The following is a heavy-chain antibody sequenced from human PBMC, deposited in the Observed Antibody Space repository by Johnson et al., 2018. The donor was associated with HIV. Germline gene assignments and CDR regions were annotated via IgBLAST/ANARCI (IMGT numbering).Heavy chain of an antibody. CDR1: GFTFSYYW. CDR2: IKQDGSEK. D-gene: IGHD6-6*01. CDR3: ARELRIAARGLAFDI. Sequence: VQLVESGGGLVQPGGSLRLSCAVSGFTFSYYWMSWVRQAPRKGLVWVANIKQDGSEKYYVASVKGRFTISRDNAKKSLYLQMNSLRAEDTAVYYCARELRIAARGLAFDIWGRGTMVTVSS. V-gene: IGHV3-7*05. J-gene: IGHJ3*02.